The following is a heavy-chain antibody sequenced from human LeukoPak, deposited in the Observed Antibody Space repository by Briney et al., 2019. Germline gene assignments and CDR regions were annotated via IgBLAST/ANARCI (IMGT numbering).Heavy chain of an antibody. V-gene: IGHV3-30*02. J-gene: IGHJ3*01. CDR1: GFSFSIYG. D-gene: IGHD3-22*01. CDR3: AKDAKIVVVGTAFDV. CDR2: IQYDGSNK. Sequence: GGSLRLSCAASGFSFSIYGMHWVRQAPGKGLEWVAFIQYDGSNKYYVDSVKGRFTISRDNSKNTLYLQMNSLTAEETAVYYCAKDAKIVVVGTAFDVWGQGTMVTVSS.